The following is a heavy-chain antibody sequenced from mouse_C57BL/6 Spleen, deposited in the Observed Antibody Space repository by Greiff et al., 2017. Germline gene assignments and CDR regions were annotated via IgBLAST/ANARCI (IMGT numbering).Heavy chain of an antibody. CDR3: ARQDYYGSSYYFDY. Sequence: EVKLVESGGGLVQPGGSLKLSCAASGFTFSGYYMYWVRQTPEKRLEWVAYISNGGGSTYYPDTVKGRFTISSDNAKNTLYLQMSRMKSEDTAMYYCARQDYYGSSYYFDYWGQGTTLTVSS. CDR1: GFTFSGYY. J-gene: IGHJ2*01. CDR2: ISNGGGST. V-gene: IGHV5-12*01. D-gene: IGHD1-1*01.